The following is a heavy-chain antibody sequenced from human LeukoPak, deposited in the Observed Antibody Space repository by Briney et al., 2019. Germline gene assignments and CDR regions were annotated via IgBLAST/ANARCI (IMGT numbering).Heavy chain of an antibody. J-gene: IGHJ4*02. CDR2: INSSSSYI. CDR1: GFTFSSYS. CDR3: ARGNDYGDYVSLD. Sequence: GGSLRLSCAASGFTFSSYSMNWVRQAPGKGLEWVSSINSSSSYIYYAGSVKGRFTISRDNAKNSLYLQMNSLRAEDTAVYYCARGNDYGDYVSLDWGQGTLVTVSS. D-gene: IGHD4-17*01. V-gene: IGHV3-21*01.